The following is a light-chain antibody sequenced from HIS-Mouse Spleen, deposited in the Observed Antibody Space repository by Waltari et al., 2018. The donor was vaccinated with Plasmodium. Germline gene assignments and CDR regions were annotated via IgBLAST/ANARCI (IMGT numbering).Light chain of an antibody. CDR3: QQYDNLPLT. CDR1: QDISNY. Sequence: DIQMTQSPSSLSASVGDSVTLTCQASQDISNYLNLYQQKPGKAPKLLIYDASNLETGVPSRFSGSGSGTDFTFTISSLQPEDIATYYCQQYDNLPLTFGGGTKVEIK. J-gene: IGKJ4*01. V-gene: IGKV1-33*01. CDR2: DAS.